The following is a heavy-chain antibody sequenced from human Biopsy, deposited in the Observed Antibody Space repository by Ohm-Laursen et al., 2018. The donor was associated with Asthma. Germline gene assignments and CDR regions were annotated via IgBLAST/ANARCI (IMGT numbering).Heavy chain of an antibody. D-gene: IGHD3-22*01. J-gene: IGHJ3*02. Sequence: SLRLSCTASGFTFSSYSMNWVRQAPGKGLEWVSYISSSSSTIYYADSVKGRFTISRDNSRNRLYLQINRLTVEDSAVYFCARQSGQDYGDSSGFDIWGQGTKVAVSS. CDR1: GFTFSSYS. V-gene: IGHV3-48*04. CDR2: ISSSSSTI. CDR3: ARQSGQDYGDSSGFDI.